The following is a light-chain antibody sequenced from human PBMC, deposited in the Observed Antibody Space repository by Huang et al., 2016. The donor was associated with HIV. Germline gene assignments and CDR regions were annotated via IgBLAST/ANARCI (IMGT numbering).Light chain of an antibody. CDR3: QQRSNWPLFT. J-gene: IGKJ3*01. CDR2: DTS. V-gene: IGKV3-11*01. CDR1: QSVSSS. Sequence: EIVLTQSPATLSLSPGERATLSCKASQSVSSSLAWYQQKPGQAPRLLIYDTSNRATGIPARFSGSESGTDFTLTISGLEPEDFAVYYCQQRSNWPLFTFGPGTKVDIK.